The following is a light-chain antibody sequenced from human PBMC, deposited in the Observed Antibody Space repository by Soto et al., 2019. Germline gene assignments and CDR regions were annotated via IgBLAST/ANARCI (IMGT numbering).Light chain of an antibody. J-gene: IGKJ1*01. CDR2: RAS. CDR3: QQYSSDST. CDR1: QNINNW. V-gene: IGKV1-5*03. Sequence: DIQMTQSPSTLSASVGDRVTITCRDSQNINNWLAWYQQKPGKAPKLLIYRASSLENGVPSRFSGRGSGTDFIFTITSLQPDDFATYYCQQYSSDSTFGQGTKVEIK.